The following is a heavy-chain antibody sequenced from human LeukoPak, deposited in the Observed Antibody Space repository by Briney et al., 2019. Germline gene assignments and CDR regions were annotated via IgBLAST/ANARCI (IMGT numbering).Heavy chain of an antibody. CDR1: GGTFSSYA. D-gene: IGHD4-23*01. Sequence: AASVKVSCKASGGTFSSYAISWVRQAPGQGLEWMGRIIPILGIANYAQKFQGRVTITADKSTSTAYMELSSLRSEDTAVYYCARGIYGGKWLGYFDYWGQGTLVTVSS. V-gene: IGHV1-69*04. CDR2: IIPILGIA. J-gene: IGHJ4*02. CDR3: ARGIYGGKWLGYFDY.